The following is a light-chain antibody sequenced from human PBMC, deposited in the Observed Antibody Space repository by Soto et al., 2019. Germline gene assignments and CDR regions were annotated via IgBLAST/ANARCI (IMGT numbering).Light chain of an antibody. J-gene: IGLJ1*01. V-gene: IGLV2-14*01. CDR3: SAYTSSSTRV. Sequence: QSALTQPASVSGSPGQSITISCTGTSSDVGGYNYVSWYQQNPGKAPKLMIYDVNNRPSGGSYRFSGSKSGNTASLTISGHQAEDEADYYCSAYTSSSTRVFGTGTKVTVL. CDR1: SSDVGGYNY. CDR2: DVN.